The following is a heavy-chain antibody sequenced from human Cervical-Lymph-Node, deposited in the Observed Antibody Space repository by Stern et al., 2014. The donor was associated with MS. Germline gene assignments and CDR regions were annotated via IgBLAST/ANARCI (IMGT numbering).Heavy chain of an antibody. CDR1: GYTFTNYA. CDR2: INTGNGNT. Sequence: QVQLVQSGAEVKKPGASVKVSCKASGYTFTNYAMHWVRQTPGQRLEWMGWINTGNGNTKYSQKFQGRVTISRETSASIVFREVSSLTSEDPAVYYCARDHVVVVAALPPGWLGPWGQGTLVTVSS. J-gene: IGHJ5*02. CDR3: ARDHVVVVAALPPGWLGP. V-gene: IGHV1-3*04. D-gene: IGHD2-15*01.